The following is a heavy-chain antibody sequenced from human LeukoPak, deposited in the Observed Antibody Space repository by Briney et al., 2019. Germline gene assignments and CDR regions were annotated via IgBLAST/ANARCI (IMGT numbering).Heavy chain of an antibody. V-gene: IGHV3-23*01. Sequence: PRVSLRLSCAASGFTFNHYAMSWVCQAPGKGLEWVSGINHHGHTFYADSVKGRFTISRDNSKNTVFLQMNSLRADDTAEYFCARDHGSQDSGAWYVFDYWGRGTLVPVSS. CDR3: ARDHGSQDSGAWYVFDY. CDR1: GFTFNHYA. CDR2: INHHGHT. J-gene: IGHJ4*02. D-gene: IGHD6-19*01.